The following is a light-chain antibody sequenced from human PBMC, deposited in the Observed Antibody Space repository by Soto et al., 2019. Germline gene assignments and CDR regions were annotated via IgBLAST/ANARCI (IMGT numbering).Light chain of an antibody. V-gene: IGKV3D-20*01. CDR1: QSLNTSY. J-gene: IGKJ2*02. CDR2: AAY. Sequence: ELSHPPDPLSLSPGGIATLSSQASQSLNTSYLAWYQQKPGLAPRLLIYAAYNRHSGIPDRFSGSGSGTDFTLTISRLQPEDFAVYYCQQYGTPPRTLGQGTKVDIK. CDR3: QQYGTPPRT.